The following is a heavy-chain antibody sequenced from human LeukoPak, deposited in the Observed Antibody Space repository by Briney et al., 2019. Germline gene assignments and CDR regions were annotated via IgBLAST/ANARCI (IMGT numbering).Heavy chain of an antibody. D-gene: IGHD6-13*01. V-gene: IGHV3-64*01. J-gene: IGHJ4*02. CDR1: GFTFYTYG. CDR3: ARGAQLTDY. Sequence: GGSLRLSCAASGFTFYTYGMHWVRQAPGKGLEYVSGIGPDGGTTYYAKSVKGRFTISRDNSKSMVYLQMGSLTADDMAVNYCARGAQLTDYWGQGTLVTVSS. CDR2: IGPDGGTT.